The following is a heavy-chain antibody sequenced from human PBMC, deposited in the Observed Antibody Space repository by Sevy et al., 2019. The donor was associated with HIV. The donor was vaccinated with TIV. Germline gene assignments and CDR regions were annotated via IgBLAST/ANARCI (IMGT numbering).Heavy chain of an antibody. Sequence: GGSLRLSCAASGFTFSYYNMNWVRQAPGKGLEWVSYISTSSSTIYYADSVKGRFTISRDNAKRSLYLQMNSLRDEDTAVYYCARVAAVASTLYYFDFWGQGTLVTVSS. CDR2: ISTSSSTI. D-gene: IGHD6-19*01. J-gene: IGHJ4*02. CDR3: ARVAAVASTLYYFDF. CDR1: GFTFSYYN. V-gene: IGHV3-48*02.